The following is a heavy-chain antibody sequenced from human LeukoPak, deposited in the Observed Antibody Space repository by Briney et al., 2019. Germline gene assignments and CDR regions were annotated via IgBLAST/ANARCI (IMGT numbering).Heavy chain of an antibody. J-gene: IGHJ6*04. CDR2: MNPNSGGT. V-gene: IGHV1-2*04. CDR1: GYTFTSYD. Sequence: ASVKVSCKASGYTFTSYDINWVRQATGQGLEWMGWMNPNSGGTNYAQKFQGWVTMTRDTSISTAYMELSRLRSDDTAVYYCARAYCSGGSCYGNYYYYGMDVWGKGTTVTVSS. D-gene: IGHD2-15*01. CDR3: ARAYCSGGSCYGNYYYYGMDV.